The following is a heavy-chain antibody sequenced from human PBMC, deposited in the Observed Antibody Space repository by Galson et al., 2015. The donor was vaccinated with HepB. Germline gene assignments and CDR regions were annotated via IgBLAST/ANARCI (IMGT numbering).Heavy chain of an antibody. CDR3: ARARRGTLGIVVEPAAYYYYYMDV. CDR1: GGSISSGGYY. CDR2: IYYSGST. D-gene: IGHD2-2*01. J-gene: IGHJ6*03. Sequence: LSLTCTVSGGSISSGGYYWSWIRQHSGKGLEWTGYIYYSGSTYYNPSLKSRVTISVDTSKNQFSLKLSSVTAADTAVYFCARARRGTLGIVVEPAAYYYYYMDVWGKGTTVTVSS. V-gene: IGHV4-30-4*08.